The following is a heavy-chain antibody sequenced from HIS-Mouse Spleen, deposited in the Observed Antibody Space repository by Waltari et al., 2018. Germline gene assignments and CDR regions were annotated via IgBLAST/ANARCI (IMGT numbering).Heavy chain of an antibody. CDR2: MNPNSAGK. Sequence: QVQLVQSGAEVKKPGASVKVSCKASGYTFTGYDMHWVRQAPGQGVEWMGGMNPNSAGKNYAQQFQGRVTMTRDTSISTAYMELSRLSSDDTAVYYCARTGALDAFDIWGQGTMVTVSS. J-gene: IGHJ3*02. CDR3: ARTGALDAFDI. V-gene: IGHV1-2*02. D-gene: IGHD7-27*01. CDR1: GYTFTGYD.